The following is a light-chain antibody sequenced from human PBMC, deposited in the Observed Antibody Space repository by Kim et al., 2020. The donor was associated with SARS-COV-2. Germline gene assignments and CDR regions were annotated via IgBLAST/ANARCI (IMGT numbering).Light chain of an antibody. CDR2: DKN. V-gene: IGLV3-19*01. CDR3: GSRDNNGPGV. J-gene: IGLJ3*02. Sequence: ALGQTVRITCLGDSLRKDPGSWYQQKPGQAPILVMHDKNNVRPSGVPDRFSGSNSGNTAFLTITGAQVEDEAAYYCGSRDNNGPGVFGGGTQLTVL. CDR1: SLRKDP.